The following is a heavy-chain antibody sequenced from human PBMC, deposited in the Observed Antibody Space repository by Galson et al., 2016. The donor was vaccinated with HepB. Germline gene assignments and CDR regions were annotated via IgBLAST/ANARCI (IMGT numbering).Heavy chain of an antibody. CDR2: IKSDGSST. D-gene: IGHD6-19*01. V-gene: IGHV3-74*01. J-gene: IGHJ4*02. Sequence: SLRLSCAASGFSFSTYWMHWVRQAPGKGLMWVSRIKSDGSSTTYADSVKGLFTISRDNAKNTLYLQMNSLSVEDTAVYYCGRDPGSSIPLAGTGWGLGTLVTVSS. CDR3: GRDPGSSIPLAGTG. CDR1: GFSFSTYW.